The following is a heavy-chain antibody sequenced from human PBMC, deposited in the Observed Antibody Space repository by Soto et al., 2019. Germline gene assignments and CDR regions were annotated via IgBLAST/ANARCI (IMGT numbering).Heavy chain of an antibody. D-gene: IGHD2-15*01. Sequence: SQTLSLPCAISGDSVSSNSAAWNWIRQSPSRGLEWLGRTYYRSKWYNDNAGSVKSRITINPDTSTNQFSLLLNSVTPADTAVYYCARESVVVVAATNWFVPWGQGTLVTVSS. CDR1: GDSVSSNSAA. CDR3: ARESVVVVAATNWFVP. CDR2: TYYRSKWYN. J-gene: IGHJ5*02. V-gene: IGHV6-1*01.